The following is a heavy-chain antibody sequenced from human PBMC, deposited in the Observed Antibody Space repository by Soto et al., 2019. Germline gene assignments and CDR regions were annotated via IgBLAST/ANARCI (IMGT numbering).Heavy chain of an antibody. D-gene: IGHD4-17*01. J-gene: IGHJ6*02. Sequence: GASVKVSCKVSGYTLTELSMHWVREAPGKGLEWMGGFDPEDGETIYAQKFQGRVTMTEDTSTDTAYMELSSLRSEDTAVYYCAAPTDGVTRDRYYYYGMDVWGQGTTVTVSS. V-gene: IGHV1-24*01. CDR2: FDPEDGET. CDR1: GYTLTELS. CDR3: AAPTDGVTRDRYYYYGMDV.